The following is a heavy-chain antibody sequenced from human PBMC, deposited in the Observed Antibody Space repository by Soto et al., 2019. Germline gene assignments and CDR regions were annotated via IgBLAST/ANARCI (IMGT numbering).Heavy chain of an antibody. V-gene: IGHV3-9*01. CDR1: GFTFDDYA. CDR2: ISWNSGSI. CDR3: AKGSLRYYFDY. Sequence: GGSLRLSCAASGFTFDDYAMHWVRQAPGKGLEWVSGISWNSGSIGYADSVKGRFTISRDNAKNSLYLQMNSLRAEDTALYYCAKGSLRYYFDYWGQGTLVTVSS. D-gene: IGHD4-17*01. J-gene: IGHJ4*02.